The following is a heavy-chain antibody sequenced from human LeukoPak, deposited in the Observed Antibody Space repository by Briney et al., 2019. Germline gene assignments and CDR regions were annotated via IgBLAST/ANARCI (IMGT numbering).Heavy chain of an antibody. CDR2: INPNTGGP. Sequence: ASMKVSCKASGYTVAAYYIHWVRQASGQGLEWMGWINPNTGGPFYAQKFQGRVTMTWDTSITTAYMELTRVTSDDTATYYCARHRNSQSAGAGDYWGQGTLVTVSS. CDR1: GYTVAAYY. J-gene: IGHJ4*02. V-gene: IGHV1-2*02. D-gene: IGHD1-26*01. CDR3: ARHRNSQSAGAGDY.